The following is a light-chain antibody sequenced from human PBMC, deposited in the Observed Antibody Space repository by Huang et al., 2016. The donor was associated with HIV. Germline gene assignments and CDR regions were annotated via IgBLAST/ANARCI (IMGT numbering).Light chain of an antibody. CDR2: DAS. CDR1: QSVLYY. Sequence: EIVLTQSPATLSLSPGERATLSCRASQSVLYYLAWYQQKPGQAPRRLIYDASNRATGIPARFSASGSGTDFTLTISSLEPEDFAVYYCQQRNSWPLTFGGGTKVEIK. J-gene: IGKJ4*01. V-gene: IGKV3-11*01. CDR3: QQRNSWPLT.